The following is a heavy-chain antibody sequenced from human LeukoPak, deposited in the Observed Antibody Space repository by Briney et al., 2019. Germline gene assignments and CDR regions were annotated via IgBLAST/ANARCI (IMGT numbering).Heavy chain of an antibody. J-gene: IGHJ3*02. D-gene: IGHD3-22*01. V-gene: IGHV3-23*01. CDR3: AREDYYDRAFDI. CDR2: ISASGGST. Sequence: GGSLRLSCAASGIIFNSYIMSWVRQAPGQGLEWVSSISASGGSTYYADPVKGRFTISRDNSKNMLYLQMKSLRAEDTAVYYCAREDYYDRAFDIWGQGTMVTVSS. CDR1: GIIFNSYI.